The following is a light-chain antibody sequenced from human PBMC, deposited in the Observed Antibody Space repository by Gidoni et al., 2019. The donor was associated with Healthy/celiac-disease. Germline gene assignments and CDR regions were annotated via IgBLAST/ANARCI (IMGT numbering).Light chain of an antibody. Sequence: DIQMTQSPSTLSASVGDRVTIPCRASQSISSWLAWYQQKPGKAPKLLIYKASSLESGVPSRFSGSGSGTEFTLTISSLQPDDFATYYCQQYNSYWTFGRGTKVEIK. CDR3: QQYNSYWT. V-gene: IGKV1-5*03. CDR1: QSISSW. J-gene: IGKJ1*01. CDR2: KAS.